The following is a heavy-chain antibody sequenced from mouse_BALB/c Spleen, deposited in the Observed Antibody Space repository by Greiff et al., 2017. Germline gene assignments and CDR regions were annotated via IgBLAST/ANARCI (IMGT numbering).Heavy chain of an antibody. Sequence: EVKVVESGGGLVQPGGSRKLSCAASGFTFSSFGMHWVRQAPEKGLEWVAYISSGSSTIYYADTVKGRFTISRDNPKNTLFLQMTSLRSEDTAMYYCARDYYYGSSRTYFDYWGQGATLTVSS. J-gene: IGHJ2*01. CDR1: GFTFSSFG. CDR3: ARDYYYGSSRTYFDY. V-gene: IGHV5-17*02. D-gene: IGHD1-1*01. CDR2: ISSGSSTI.